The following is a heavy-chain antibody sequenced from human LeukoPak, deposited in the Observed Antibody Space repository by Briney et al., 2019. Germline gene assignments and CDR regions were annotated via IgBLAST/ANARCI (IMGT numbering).Heavy chain of an antibody. CDR2: INSDESST. CDR3: ARANYGSGSNSPSDY. CDR1: EFTFSSYW. V-gene: IGHV3-74*03. J-gene: IGHJ4*02. D-gene: IGHD3-10*01. Sequence: PGGSLRLSCEASEFTFSSYWMHWVRQAAGKGLVWVSRINSDESSTTYADPVKGRFTISRDNAKNTLYLQMNSLRAEDTAVYYCARANYGSGSNSPSDYWGQGTLVTVSS.